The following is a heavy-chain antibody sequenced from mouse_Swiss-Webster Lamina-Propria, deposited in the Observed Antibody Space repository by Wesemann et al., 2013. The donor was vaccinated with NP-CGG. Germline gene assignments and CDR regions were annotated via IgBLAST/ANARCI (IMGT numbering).Heavy chain of an antibody. CDR3: AREDTAVPHYYAMDY. Sequence: NGATSYNQKFKGKATFTVDTSSSTAYMQFNSLTSEDSAVYYCAREDTAVPHYYAMDYWGQGTSVTVSS. V-gene: IGHV1S34*01. J-gene: IGHJ4*01. CDR2: NGAT.